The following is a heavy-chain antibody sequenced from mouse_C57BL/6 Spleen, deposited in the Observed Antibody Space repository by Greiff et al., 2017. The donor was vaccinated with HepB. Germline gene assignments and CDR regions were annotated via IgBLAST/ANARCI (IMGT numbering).Heavy chain of an antibody. Sequence: QVQLQQSGAELAKPGASVKLSCKASGYTFTSYWMHWVKQRPGQGLEWIGYINPSSGYTKYNQKFKDKATLTADKSSSTAYMQLSSLTYDDTAVYYCASGSNYPYYFDYWGQGTTLTVSS. D-gene: IGHD2-5*01. CDR1: GYTFTSYW. V-gene: IGHV1-7*01. CDR2: INPSSGYT. CDR3: ASGSNYPYYFDY. J-gene: IGHJ2*01.